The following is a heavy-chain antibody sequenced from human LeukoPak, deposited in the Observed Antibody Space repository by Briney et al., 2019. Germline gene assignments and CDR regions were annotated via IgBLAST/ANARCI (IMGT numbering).Heavy chain of an antibody. V-gene: IGHV1-2*02. CDR2: INPNSGGT. J-gene: IGHJ4*02. CDR3: ARARRYSGYDLVY. CDR1: GYTFTGYY. D-gene: IGHD5-12*01. Sequence: ASVKVSCKASGYTFTGYYMHWVRQAPGQGLEWMGWINPNSGGTNCAQKFQGRVTMTRDTSINTAYMELSRLRSDDTAVYYCARARRYSGYDLVYWGQGTLVTVSS.